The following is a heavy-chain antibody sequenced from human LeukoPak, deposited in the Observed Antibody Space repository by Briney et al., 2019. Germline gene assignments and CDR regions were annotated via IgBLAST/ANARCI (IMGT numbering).Heavy chain of an antibody. D-gene: IGHD2-2*01. J-gene: IGHJ6*02. CDR3: AREHASYYYSYGMDV. CDR2: IYYSGST. CDR1: GGSISSYY. Sequence: SETLSLTCTVSGGSISSYYWSWIRQPPGKGLEWIGYIYYSGSTNYNPSLKSRVTISVDTSKNQFSLKLSSVTAADTAVYYCAREHASYYYSYGMDVWGQGTTVTVSS. V-gene: IGHV4-59*01.